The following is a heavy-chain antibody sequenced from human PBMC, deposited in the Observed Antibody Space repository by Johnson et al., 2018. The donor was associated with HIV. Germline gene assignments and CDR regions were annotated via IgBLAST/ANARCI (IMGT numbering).Heavy chain of an antibody. CDR3: AKVLYSSSSDAFDI. V-gene: IGHV3-33*06. Sequence: QVQLVESGGGLIQPGGSLRLSCAASGFTVSGNYINWVRQAPGKGLEWVAVIWYDGSNKYYADSVKGRFTISRDNSKNTLYLQMNSLRAEDTAVYYCAKVLYSSSSDAFDIWGQGTMVTVSS. J-gene: IGHJ3*02. D-gene: IGHD6-6*01. CDR2: IWYDGSNK. CDR1: GFTVSGNY.